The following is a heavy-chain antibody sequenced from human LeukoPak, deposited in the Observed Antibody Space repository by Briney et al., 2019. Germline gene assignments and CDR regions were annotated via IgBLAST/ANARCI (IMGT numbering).Heavy chain of an antibody. Sequence: PSETLSLTCTVSGGSVSSDNYYWSWIRQPPGKGLEWIGYIYYSGSTNYNPSLKSRVTISVDTSKNQFSLKLTSVTAADTAMYYCARKSGGWFDYWGQGTLVTVSS. V-gene: IGHV4-61*01. CDR3: ARKSGGWFDY. CDR1: GGSVSSDNYY. CDR2: IYYSGST. J-gene: IGHJ4*02. D-gene: IGHD2-15*01.